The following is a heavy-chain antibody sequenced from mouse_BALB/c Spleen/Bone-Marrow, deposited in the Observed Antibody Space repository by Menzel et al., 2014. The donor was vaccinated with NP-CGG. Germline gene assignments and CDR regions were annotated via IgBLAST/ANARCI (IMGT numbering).Heavy chain of an antibody. J-gene: IGHJ4*01. CDR2: ISNGGGST. CDR1: GFTFSDYY. Sequence: EVKLVESGGGLVQPGGSLKLSCATSGFTFSDYYMYWVRQTPEKRLEWVAYISNGGGSTYYPDTVKGRFTISRDNAKNTLYLQMSRLKSEDTAMYYCARGGIYYGRDYWGQGTSVTVSS. V-gene: IGHV5-12*02. CDR3: ARGGIYYGRDY.